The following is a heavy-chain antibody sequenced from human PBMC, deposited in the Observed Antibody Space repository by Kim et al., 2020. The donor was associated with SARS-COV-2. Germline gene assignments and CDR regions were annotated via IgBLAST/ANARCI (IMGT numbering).Heavy chain of an antibody. CDR2: INAGNGNT. Sequence: ASVKVSCKASGYTFTSYAMHWVRQAPGQRLEWMGWINAGNGNTKYSQKFQGRVTITRDTSASTANMELSSLRSEDTAVYYYAMDLIFGERASDAFDIWGQGTMVTVAS. J-gene: IGHJ3*02. CDR1: GYTFTSYA. CDR3: AMDLIFGERASDAFDI. V-gene: IGHV1-3*01. D-gene: IGHD3-3*01.